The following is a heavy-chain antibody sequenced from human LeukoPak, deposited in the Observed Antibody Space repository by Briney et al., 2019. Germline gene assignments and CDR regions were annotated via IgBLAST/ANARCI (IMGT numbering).Heavy chain of an antibody. CDR3: AREIDYFDY. Sequence: PGGSLRLSCAASGFTFSSYEMNWVRQAPGKGLEWVTYISSSGSTIKYADSVKGRFTISRDNAKNSLYLQMNSLRAEDTAVYYCAREIDYFDYWGQGTLVTVSS. J-gene: IGHJ4*02. CDR1: GFTFSSYE. D-gene: IGHD2/OR15-2a*01. CDR2: ISSSGSTI. V-gene: IGHV3-48*03.